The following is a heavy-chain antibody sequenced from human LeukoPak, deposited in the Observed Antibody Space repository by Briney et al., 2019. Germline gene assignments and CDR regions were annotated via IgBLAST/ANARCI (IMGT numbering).Heavy chain of an antibody. D-gene: IGHD4-11*01. J-gene: IGHJ5*02. V-gene: IGHV3-33*01. CDR1: GXTFSSFG. CDR2: KWFDGSNE. Sequence: GGSLRLSCVASGXTFSSFGVHWVRQAPGKGLEWVAFKWFDGSNEYYTDSVKGRFTISRDNSKKTLYLQMNSLRAEDTAVYYCARDSPVTAGPFDPWGQGTLVTVSS. CDR3: ARDSPVTAGPFDP.